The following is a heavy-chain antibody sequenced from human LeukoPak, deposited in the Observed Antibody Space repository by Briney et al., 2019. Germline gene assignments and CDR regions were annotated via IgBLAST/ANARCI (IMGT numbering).Heavy chain of an antibody. D-gene: IGHD3-22*01. V-gene: IGHV3-9*03. J-gene: IGHJ3*02. CDR3: AKGSYYYDSSGYGVAFDI. Sequence: GGSLRLSCAASGFTFDDYAMHWVRQAPGKGLEWVADISWNSGSKGYADSVKGRFTISRDNAKNSLYLQMNSLRAEDMALYYCAKGSYYYDSSGYGVAFDIWGQGTMVTVSS. CDR2: ISWNSGSK. CDR1: GFTFDDYA.